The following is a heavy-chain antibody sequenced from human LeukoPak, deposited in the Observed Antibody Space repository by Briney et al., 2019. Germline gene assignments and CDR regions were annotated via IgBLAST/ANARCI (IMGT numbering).Heavy chain of an antibody. CDR1: GGSISSYY. CDR3: ARATVTTRDAFDI. V-gene: IGHV4-59*01. CDR2: IYYSGST. Sequence: SETLSLTCTVSGGSISSYYWSWIRQPPGKGLEWIGYIYYSGSTNYNPSLKSRVTISVDTSKNQFSLKLSFVTAADTAVYYCARATVTTRDAFDIWGQGTMVTVSS. J-gene: IGHJ3*02. D-gene: IGHD4-11*01.